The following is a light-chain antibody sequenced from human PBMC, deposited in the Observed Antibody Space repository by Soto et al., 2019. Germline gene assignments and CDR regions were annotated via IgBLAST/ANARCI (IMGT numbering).Light chain of an antibody. Sequence: EIVLTQSPGTLSLSPGESATLSCRASESVSSNYLAWYQQKPGQAPRLLMYGSASRATGIPDRFSGSGSGTDFTLTISPLEPEDFAVYYCQKYGSSPGTFGHGTKVEI. CDR3: QKYGSSPGT. V-gene: IGKV3-20*01. J-gene: IGKJ1*01. CDR2: GSA. CDR1: ESVSSNY.